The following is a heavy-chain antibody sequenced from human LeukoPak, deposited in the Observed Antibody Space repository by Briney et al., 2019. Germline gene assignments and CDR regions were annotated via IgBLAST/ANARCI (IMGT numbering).Heavy chain of an antibody. CDR2: IYYSGST. D-gene: IGHD6-6*01. CDR1: GGSISSYY. J-gene: IGHJ4*02. V-gene: IGHV4-59*01. CDR3: AREQYSSSPFGY. Sequence: SETLSLTCTVSGGSISSYYCSWIRQPPGKGLEWIGYIYYSGSTNYNPSLKSRVTISVDTSKNQFSLKLSSVTAADTAVYYCAREQYSSSPFGYWGQGTLVTVSS.